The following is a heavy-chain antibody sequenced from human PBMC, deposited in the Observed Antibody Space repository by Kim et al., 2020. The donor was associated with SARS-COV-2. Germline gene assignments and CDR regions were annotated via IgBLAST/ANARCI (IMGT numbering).Heavy chain of an antibody. CDR3: AKPGDVGARSDASYYYGLDV. D-gene: IGHD6-6*01. CDR2: ISGGGGST. J-gene: IGHJ6*02. Sequence: GGSLRLSCAASGFTFSSYAMSWVRQAPGKGLEWVSAISGGGGSTYYADSVKGRFTISRDNSKNTLYLQMNSLRAEDTAVYYCAKPGDVGARSDASYYYGLDVWGQGTTVTVSS. CDR1: GFTFSSYA. V-gene: IGHV3-23*01.